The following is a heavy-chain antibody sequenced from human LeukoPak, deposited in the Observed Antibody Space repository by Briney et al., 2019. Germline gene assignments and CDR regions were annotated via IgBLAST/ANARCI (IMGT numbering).Heavy chain of an antibody. Sequence: SETLSLTCAVYGGSLSGYYWSWIRQPPGKGLEWIGEINHSGSTNYNPSLKSRVTISVDTSKNQFSLKLSSVTAADTAVYYCASANYDSSGYGRMWVTPGYYFDYWSQGTLVTVSS. CDR2: INHSGST. J-gene: IGHJ4*02. D-gene: IGHD3-22*01. CDR3: ASANYDSSGYGRMWVTPGYYFDY. CDR1: GGSLSGYY. V-gene: IGHV4-34*01.